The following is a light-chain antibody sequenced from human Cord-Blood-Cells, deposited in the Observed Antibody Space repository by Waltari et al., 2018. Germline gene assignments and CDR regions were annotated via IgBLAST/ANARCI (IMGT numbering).Light chain of an antibody. V-gene: IGKV1D-13*01. Sequence: IPLTHPPASLSASVRHQVTITCRASQRISSALAWYQQKPGKAPKLLIYAASSLESGVPSRFSGSGSGTDFTLTISSLQPEDFATYYCQQCYNYPHSFGGGTKVEIK. CDR2: AAS. J-gene: IGKJ4*01. CDR3: QQCYNYPHS. CDR1: QRISSA.